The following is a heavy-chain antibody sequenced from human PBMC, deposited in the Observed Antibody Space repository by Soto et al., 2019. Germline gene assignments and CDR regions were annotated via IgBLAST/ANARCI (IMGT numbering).Heavy chain of an antibody. V-gene: IGHV3-23*01. D-gene: IGHD6-19*01. Sequence: GGSLRLSCAAPGFTFINYGMNWVRPAPGEGLVWVSAITNSGDSTYYADSVKGRFTISRDNSEHTLYLQMHGLRAEDTAVYYCARRSQYHSGPFDYWGQGTLVTVSS. CDR3: ARRSQYHSGPFDY. J-gene: IGHJ4*02. CDR2: ITNSGDST. CDR1: GFTFINYG.